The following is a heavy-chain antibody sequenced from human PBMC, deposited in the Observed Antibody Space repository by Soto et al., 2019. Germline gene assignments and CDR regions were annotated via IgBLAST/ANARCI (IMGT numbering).Heavy chain of an antibody. Sequence: GGSLRLSCAASGFTFSSYGMHWVRQAPGKGLEWVAVIWYDGSNKYYADSVKGRFTISRDNSKNTLYLQMNSLRAEDTAVYYCARTSGYPLYYMDVWGKGTTVTVSS. CDR2: IWYDGSNK. D-gene: IGHD5-12*01. CDR1: GFTFSSYG. V-gene: IGHV3-33*01. J-gene: IGHJ6*03. CDR3: ARTSGYPLYYMDV.